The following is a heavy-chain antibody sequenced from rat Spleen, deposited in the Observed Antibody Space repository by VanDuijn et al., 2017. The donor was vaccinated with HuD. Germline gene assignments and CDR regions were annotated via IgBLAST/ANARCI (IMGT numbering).Heavy chain of an antibody. CDR2: ISYDGSST. D-gene: IGHD1-4*01. Sequence: EVQLVESDGGLVQPGRSLKLSCAASGFTFSDYYMAWVRQAPTKGLEWVATISYDGSSTYYRDSVKGRFTISRDNEKSTLYLQMDGLRSEDTATYYWAILPGDNSGWFAYWGQGTLVTVSS. CDR3: AILPGDNSGWFAY. V-gene: IGHV5-29*01. J-gene: IGHJ3*01. CDR1: GFTFSDYY.